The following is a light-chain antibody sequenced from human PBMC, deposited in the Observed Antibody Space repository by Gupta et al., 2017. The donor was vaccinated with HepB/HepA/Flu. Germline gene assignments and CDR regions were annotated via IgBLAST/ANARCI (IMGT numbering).Light chain of an antibody. V-gene: IGLV1-40*01. CDR3: QSYDSSLSVPYV. Sequence: QSVLTQPPSVSGAPGQRLTISCTGSSSNIGAGYDVHWYQQLPGTAPKLLIYGNTNRPSGVPDRFSGSKSGTSASLAITGLQAEDEADYYCQSYDSSLSVPYVLGTGTKVTVL. CDR2: GNT. CDR1: SSNIGAGYD. J-gene: IGLJ1*01.